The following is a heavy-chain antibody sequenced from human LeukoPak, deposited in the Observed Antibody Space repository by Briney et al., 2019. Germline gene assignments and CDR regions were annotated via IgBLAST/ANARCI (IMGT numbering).Heavy chain of an antibody. CDR3: TRRVDCSSTSCYRTPYFDC. Sequence: SETLSLTCTVSGGSISSSSYYWGWIRQPPGKGLERICSIYYSGSTYYNPSLKRRVTISVDTSKNQFSLKLSSVTAADTAVYYCTRRVDCSSTSCYRTPYFDCWSQGTLVTVSS. CDR2: IYYSGST. J-gene: IGHJ4*02. D-gene: IGHD2-2*01. CDR1: GGSISSSSYY. V-gene: IGHV4-39*01.